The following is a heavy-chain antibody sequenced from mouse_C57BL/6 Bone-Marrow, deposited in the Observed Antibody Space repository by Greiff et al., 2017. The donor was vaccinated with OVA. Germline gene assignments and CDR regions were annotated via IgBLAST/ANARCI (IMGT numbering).Heavy chain of an antibody. CDR2: ISSGGSYT. V-gene: IGHV5-6*01. D-gene: IGHD2-3*01. CDR1: GFTFSSYG. J-gene: IGHJ2*01. CDR3: ASSDGYYLDC. Sequence: EVKLVESGGDLVKPGGSLKLSCAASGFTFSSYGMSWVRQTPDKRLEWVATISSGGSYTYYPDSVKGRFTISRDNAKNTLYLQMSSLKSEDTAMYYCASSDGYYLDCWGQGTTLTVSS.